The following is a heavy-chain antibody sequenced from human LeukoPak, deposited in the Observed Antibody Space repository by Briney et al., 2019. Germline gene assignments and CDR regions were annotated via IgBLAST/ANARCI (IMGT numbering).Heavy chain of an antibody. Sequence: ASVKVSCKASGYTFTGYYTHWVRQAPGQGLEWMGWINPNSGGTNYAQKFQGRVTMTRDTSIITAYMELSGLRSDDTAVYYCARDRWSVFDYWGQGALVTVSS. V-gene: IGHV1-2*02. CDR3: ARDRWSVFDY. D-gene: IGHD2-8*01. J-gene: IGHJ4*02. CDR1: GYTFTGYY. CDR2: INPNSGGT.